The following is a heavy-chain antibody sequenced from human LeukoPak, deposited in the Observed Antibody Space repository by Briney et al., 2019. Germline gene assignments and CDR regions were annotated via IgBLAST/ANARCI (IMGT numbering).Heavy chain of an antibody. Sequence: GASVKVSCKASGGTFSSYAISWVRQAPGQGLEWMGGIIPIFGTANYAQKFQGRVTITTDESTSTAYMELSSLRSEDTAVYYCARVLRGYSYGAVDYWGQGTLVTVSS. CDR3: ARVLRGYSYGAVDY. J-gene: IGHJ4*02. D-gene: IGHD5-18*01. V-gene: IGHV1-69*05. CDR2: IIPIFGTA. CDR1: GGTFSSYA.